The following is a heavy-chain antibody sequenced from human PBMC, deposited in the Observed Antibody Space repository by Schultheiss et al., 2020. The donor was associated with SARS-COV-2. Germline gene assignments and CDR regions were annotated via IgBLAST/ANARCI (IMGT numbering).Heavy chain of an antibody. CDR1: GDRFTRYW. CDR3: ARRPINGGDAFDI. J-gene: IGHJ3*02. V-gene: IGHV5-51*01. D-gene: IGHD3-10*01. Sequence: GESLKISCKGSGDRFTRYWITWVRQMPGKGLEWMGIIYPGDSDTRYSPSFQGQVTISADKSISTAYLQWSSLKASDTAMYYCARRPINGGDAFDIWGQGTMVTVSS. CDR2: IYPGDSDT.